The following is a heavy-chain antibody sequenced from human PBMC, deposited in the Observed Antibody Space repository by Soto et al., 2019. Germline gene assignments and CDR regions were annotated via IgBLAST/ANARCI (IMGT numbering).Heavy chain of an antibody. CDR2: INSDGSST. J-gene: IGHJ4*02. CDR3: ARGGLGGNGYYYFDY. V-gene: IGHV3-74*01. Sequence: PGGSLRLSCAAPGFTFSNYWMHWVRQAPGKGLVWVSRINSDGSSTSYADSVEGRFTISRDSAGNTLYLQMNSLRAEDTAVYYCARGGLGGNGYYYFDYWGQGTLVTVSS. CDR1: GFTFSNYW. D-gene: IGHD2-15*01.